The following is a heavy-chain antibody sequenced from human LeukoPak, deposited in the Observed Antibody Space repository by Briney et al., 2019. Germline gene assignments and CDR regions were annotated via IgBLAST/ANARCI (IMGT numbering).Heavy chain of an antibody. D-gene: IGHD2-21*02. V-gene: IGHV3-48*01. Sequence: GGSLRLSCAASGFTFSSYSMNWVRQAPGKGLEWVSYISSSSSTIYYADSVKGRFTISRDNSKNTLYLQMNSLRAEDTAVYYCAKDGCGGDCYVEFDYWGQGTLVTVSS. CDR3: AKDGCGGDCYVEFDY. CDR2: ISSSSSTI. CDR1: GFTFSSYS. J-gene: IGHJ4*02.